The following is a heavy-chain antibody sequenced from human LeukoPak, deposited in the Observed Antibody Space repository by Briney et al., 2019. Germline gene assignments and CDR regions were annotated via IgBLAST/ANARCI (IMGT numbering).Heavy chain of an antibody. CDR3: AKRNTMIRGGPSFDY. CDR2: IFGAGKNTT. V-gene: IGHV3-23*03. D-gene: IGHD3-10*01. CDR1: GFSFSSYA. J-gene: IGHJ4*02. Sequence: GGSLRLSCAASGFSFSSYAMNWVRQAPGKGLQWVSIIFGAGKNTTYYADSVKGRFTVSRDNSKNTLYLQMTNLRPEDTAKYYCAKRNTMIRGGPSFDYWGQGILVAVSS.